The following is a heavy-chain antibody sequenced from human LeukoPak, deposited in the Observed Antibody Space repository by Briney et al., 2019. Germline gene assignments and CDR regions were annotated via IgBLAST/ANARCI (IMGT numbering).Heavy chain of an antibody. V-gene: IGHV3-48*03. Sequence: GGSLRLSCAASGFTFSRYEMNWVRQAPGKGLEWVSYISSSGSTIYYADSVKGRFTISRDNAKNSLYLQMNSLRAEDTAVYYCARDRGGSYWGSFDYWGQGTLVTVSS. CDR2: ISSSGSTI. CDR1: GFTFSRYE. D-gene: IGHD1-26*01. J-gene: IGHJ4*02. CDR3: ARDRGGSYWGSFDY.